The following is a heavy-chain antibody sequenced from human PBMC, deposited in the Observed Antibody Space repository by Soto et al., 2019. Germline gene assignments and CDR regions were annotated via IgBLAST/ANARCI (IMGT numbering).Heavy chain of an antibody. CDR2: IYYSGST. V-gene: IGHV4-39*01. D-gene: IGHD3-10*01. J-gene: IGHJ5*02. CDR1: GGSIISSIYY. Sequence: PSETLSLTCTVSGGSIISSIYYWGWIRQPPGKGLEWIGSIYYSGSTYYNPSLKSRVTISVDTSKNQFSLKLSSVTAADTAVYYCARHEYYGSGSYYTNYNWFDPWGQGTLVTVSS. CDR3: ARHEYYGSGSYYTNYNWFDP.